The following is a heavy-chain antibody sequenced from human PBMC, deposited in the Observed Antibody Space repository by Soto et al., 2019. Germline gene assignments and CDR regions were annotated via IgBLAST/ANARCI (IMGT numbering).Heavy chain of an antibody. CDR3: ARHVAGYSSGLDY. CDR2: IYYSGNT. Sequence: QFRFQGSAPGLVKPSGTRSLTCIFFVGSFGISISYWGWFRRPPGKGLGWVGSIYYSGNTYYNPSLKSRVTISVDTSKNQFSLKLSSVTAADTAVYYCARHVAGYSSGLDYWGQGTLVTVSS. J-gene: IGHJ4*02. CDR1: VGSFGISISY. V-gene: IGHV4-39*01. D-gene: IGHD6-19*01.